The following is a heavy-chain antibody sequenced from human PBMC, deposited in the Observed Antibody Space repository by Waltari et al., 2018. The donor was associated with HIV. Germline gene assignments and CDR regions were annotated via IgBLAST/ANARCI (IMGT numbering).Heavy chain of an antibody. V-gene: IGHV4-34*01. CDR3: ARGIRYGDYADAFDI. CDR2: INHSGST. Sequence: QVQLQQWGAGLLKPSETLSLTCAVYGGSFSGYYWSWIRQPPGKGLEWIGEINHSGSTNYNPSLKSRVTISVDTSKNQFSLKLSSVTAADTAVYYCARGIRYGDYADAFDIWGQGTMVTVSS. D-gene: IGHD4-17*01. CDR1: GGSFSGYY. J-gene: IGHJ3*02.